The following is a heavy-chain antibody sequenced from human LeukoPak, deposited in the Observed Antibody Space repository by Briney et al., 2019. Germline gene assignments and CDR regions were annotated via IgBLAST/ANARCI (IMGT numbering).Heavy chain of an antibody. CDR1: GYTFTSYG. D-gene: IGHD2-15*01. CDR3: ARENCSGGSCLELLYYYYYYMDV. Sequence: GASVKVSCKASGYTFTSYGISWVRQAPGQGLEWMGWINPNSGGTNYAQKFQGRVTMTRDTSISTAYMELSRLRSDDTAVYYCARENCSGGSCLELLYYYYYYMDVWGKGTTVTVSS. J-gene: IGHJ6*03. V-gene: IGHV1-2*02. CDR2: INPNSGGT.